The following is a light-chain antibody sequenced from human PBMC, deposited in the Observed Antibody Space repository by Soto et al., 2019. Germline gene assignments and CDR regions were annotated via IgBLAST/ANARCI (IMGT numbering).Light chain of an antibody. CDR3: CSYAGSPRYV. J-gene: IGLJ1*01. CDR2: DVS. CDR1: SSDVGGYNY. Sequence: QSVLTQPRSVSGSPGQSVTISCTGTSSDVGGYNYVSWYQQHTGKSPKVMIYDVSERPSGVPARFSGSKSGNTASLTISGLQAEDEADYYCCSYAGSPRYVLGTGTKLTVL. V-gene: IGLV2-11*01.